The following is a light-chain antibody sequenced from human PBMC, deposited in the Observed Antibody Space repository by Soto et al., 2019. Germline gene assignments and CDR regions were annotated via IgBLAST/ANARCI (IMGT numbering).Light chain of an antibody. J-gene: IGLJ1*01. CDR2: ENN. CDR3: QSYDSCLSGYV. CDR1: SSNIGAGYE. Sequence: QAVVTQPPSVSEAPGQRVTISCTGSSSNIGAGYEAHWYQQVPGTAPKLLIYENNNRPSGVPDRFSGSKSGTSASLAITGLQAEDEAEYYCQSYDSCLSGYVFGTGTKLTVL. V-gene: IGLV1-40*01.